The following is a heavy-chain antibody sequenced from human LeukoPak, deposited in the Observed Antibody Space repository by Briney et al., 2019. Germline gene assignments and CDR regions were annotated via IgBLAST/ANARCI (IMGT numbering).Heavy chain of an antibody. CDR1: GYTFTSYA. D-gene: IGHD3-16*01. Sequence: ASVKVSCKASGYTFTSYAMNWVRQAPGPGLEWMGINNPSDVSTNYAQKFQGRVTMTRDTSTSTVYMELSSLRSEDTAVYYCAREGGGLGYFDSWGQGTLVTVSS. CDR2: NNPSDVST. V-gene: IGHV1-46*01. CDR3: AREGGGLGYFDS. J-gene: IGHJ4*02.